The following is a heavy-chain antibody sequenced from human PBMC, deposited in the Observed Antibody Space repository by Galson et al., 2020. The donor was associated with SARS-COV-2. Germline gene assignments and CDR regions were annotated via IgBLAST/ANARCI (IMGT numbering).Heavy chain of an antibody. J-gene: IGHJ6*02. CDR2: IYPGDSDI. CDR1: GYSFTTYW. Sequence: GESLKISCKGSGYSFTTYWIGWVRQVPGKGLEWMGIIYPGDSDIRYSPSFQGQVTISVDKSINTAYLQWSSLKASDTAMYYCARHLSRSTFDHYYYGIDVWSQGTTVTVSS. D-gene: IGHD1-26*01. CDR3: ARHLSRSTFDHYYYGIDV. V-gene: IGHV5-51*01.